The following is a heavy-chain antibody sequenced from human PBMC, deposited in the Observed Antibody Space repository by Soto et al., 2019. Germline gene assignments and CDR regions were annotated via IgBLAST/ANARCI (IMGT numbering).Heavy chain of an antibody. CDR2: IYYSGST. V-gene: IGHV4-59*01. D-gene: IGHD3-10*01. CDR1: GGSISSSY. CDR3: AREAYYGSGSYLNDY. Sequence: SETLSLTCTVSGGSISSSYWSWIRQPPGKGLEWIGYIYYSGSTNYNPSLKSRVTISVDTSKNQFSLKLSSVTAADTAVYYCAREAYYGSGSYLNDYWGQGTLVTVSS. J-gene: IGHJ4*02.